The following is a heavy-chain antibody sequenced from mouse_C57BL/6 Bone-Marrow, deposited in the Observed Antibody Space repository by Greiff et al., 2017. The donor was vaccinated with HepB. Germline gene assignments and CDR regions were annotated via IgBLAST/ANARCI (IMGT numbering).Heavy chain of an antibody. J-gene: IGHJ2*01. CDR2: IDPSDSYT. CDR3: AREETAQASYYFDY. CDR1: GYTFTSYW. D-gene: IGHD3-2*02. Sequence: QVQLQQPGAELVMPGASVKLSCKASGYTFTSYWMHWVKQRPGQGLEWIGEIDPSDSYTNYNQKFKGKSTLTVAKSSSTAYMQLSSLTSEDSAVYYCAREETAQASYYFDYWGQGTTLTVSS. V-gene: IGHV1-69*01.